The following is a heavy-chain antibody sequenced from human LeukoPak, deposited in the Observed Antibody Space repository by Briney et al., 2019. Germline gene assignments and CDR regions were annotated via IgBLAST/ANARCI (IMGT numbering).Heavy chain of an antibody. CDR1: GGSISSGDYY. J-gene: IGHJ4*02. D-gene: IGHD1-26*01. CDR3: ARDPLLVGAPPGDY. CDR2: IYYSGST. Sequence: SQTLSLTCTVSGGSISSGDYYWSWIRQPPGKGLEWIGYIYYSGSTYYNPSLKSRVTISVNTSQNQFSLKLSSVTAADTAVYYCARDPLLVGAPPGDYWGQGTLVTVSS. V-gene: IGHV4-30-4*08.